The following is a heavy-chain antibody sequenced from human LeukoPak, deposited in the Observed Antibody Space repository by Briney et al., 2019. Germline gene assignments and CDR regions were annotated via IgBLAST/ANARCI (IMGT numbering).Heavy chain of an antibody. V-gene: IGHV3-74*01. Sequence: GGSLRLSCAATGFTFRSNWMHWVRQAPGKGLAWVSRSSGDGRSTTYADSVKGRFTISRDNAKNTLYLQMNSLRAEHTAVYYCARAPWELDDWGQGTLVTVSS. D-gene: IGHD1-26*01. J-gene: IGHJ4*02. CDR3: ARAPWELDD. CDR2: SSGDGRST. CDR1: GFTFRSNW.